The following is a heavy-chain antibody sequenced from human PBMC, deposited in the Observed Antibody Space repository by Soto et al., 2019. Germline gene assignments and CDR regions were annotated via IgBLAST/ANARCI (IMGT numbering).Heavy chain of an antibody. D-gene: IGHD3-3*01. CDR1: GYTFTSYG. V-gene: IGHV1-18*01. J-gene: IGHJ4*02. CDR2: ISAYNGNT. Sequence: ASVKVSCKASGYTFTSYGISWVRQAPGQGLEWMGWISAYNGNTNYAQKLQGRVTMTTDTSTSTAYMELRSLRSDDTAVYYCARDLKNYDFWSGGGYLDYWGQGTLVTVSS. CDR3: ARDLKNYDFWSGGGYLDY.